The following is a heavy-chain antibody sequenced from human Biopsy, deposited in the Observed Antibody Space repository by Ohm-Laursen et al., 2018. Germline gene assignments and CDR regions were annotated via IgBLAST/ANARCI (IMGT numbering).Heavy chain of an antibody. Sequence: PSVNVSCKVSGFTLTALSMHWVRQAPGRGLEWMGGFAPENGKTIYAQKFQGRITMTEDTSTDTAYMELSSLRSEDTAVYFCAADIDVWNVNYWGQGTQVTVSS. V-gene: IGHV1-24*01. D-gene: IGHD1-1*01. CDR3: AADIDVWNVNY. J-gene: IGHJ4*02. CDR1: GFTLTALS. CDR2: FAPENGKT.